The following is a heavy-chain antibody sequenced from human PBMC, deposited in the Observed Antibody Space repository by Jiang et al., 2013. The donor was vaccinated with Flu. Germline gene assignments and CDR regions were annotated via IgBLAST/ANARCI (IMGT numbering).Heavy chain of an antibody. J-gene: IGHJ4*02. D-gene: IGHD6-19*01. CDR2: ISYDGSNK. CDR1: GFTFSSYA. V-gene: IGHV3-30-3*01. CDR3: ARDPGQKPAVAGNFDY. Sequence: VQLLESGGGVVQPGRSLRLSCAASGFTFSSYAMHWVRQAPGKGLEWVAVISYDGSNKYYADSVKGRFTISRDNSKNTLYLQMNSLRAEDTAVYYCARDPGQKPAVAGNFDYWGQGTLVTVS.